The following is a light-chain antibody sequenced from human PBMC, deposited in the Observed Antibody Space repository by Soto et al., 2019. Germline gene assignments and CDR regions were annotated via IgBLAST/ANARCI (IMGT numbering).Light chain of an antibody. V-gene: IGKV3-20*01. Sequence: FLLTQSPGTLSISPDEIASLCCSASQTVRNNYLAWYQQKPGQAPRLLIYDASSRATGIPDRFSGGGSGTDFTLTISRLEPQDFAVYYCQQFSSYPLTFGGGTKVDIK. CDR1: QTVRNNY. CDR3: QQFSSYPLT. CDR2: DAS. J-gene: IGKJ4*01.